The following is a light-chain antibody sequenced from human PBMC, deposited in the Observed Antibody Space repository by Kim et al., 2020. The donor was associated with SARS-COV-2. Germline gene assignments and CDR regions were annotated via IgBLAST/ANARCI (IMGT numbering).Light chain of an antibody. CDR1: SSNIGTNY. CDR2: RNN. J-gene: IGLJ2*01. CDR3: AAWDDSLSGPV. V-gene: IGLV1-47*01. Sequence: GQRVTISCSGSSSNIGTNYVYWYQQLPGTAPKLLIYRNNQRPSGVPDRFSGSKSGTSASLAISGLRSEDEADYYCAAWDDSLSGPVFGGGTKLTVL.